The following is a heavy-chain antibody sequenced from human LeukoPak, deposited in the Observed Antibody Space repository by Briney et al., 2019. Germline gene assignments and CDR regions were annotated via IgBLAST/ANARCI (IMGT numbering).Heavy chain of an antibody. CDR1: GFTFSSYS. CDR2: ISSSSSTI. V-gene: IGHV3-48*01. J-gene: IGHJ4*02. CDR3: ARERVVVPAAFFDY. Sequence: PGGSLRLSCAASGFTFSSYSMNWVRQAPGKGLEWVSYISSSSSTIYYADSVKGRFTISRDNAKNSLYLQMNSLRAEDTAVYYCARERVVVPAAFFDYWGQGTLVTVSS. D-gene: IGHD2-2*01.